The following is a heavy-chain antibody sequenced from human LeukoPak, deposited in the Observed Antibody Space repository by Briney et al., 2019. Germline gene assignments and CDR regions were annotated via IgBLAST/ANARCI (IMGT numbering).Heavy chain of an antibody. J-gene: IGHJ4*02. CDR3: ARDIDHDYSDLYFDY. CDR1: GFTFSSYE. Sequence: GGSLRLSCAASGFTFSSYEMNWVRQAPGKGLEWVSYIDSSGSTIHYADSVKGRFTISRDNAKNSLCLQMNSLRAEDTAVYYCARDIDHDYSDLYFDYWGQGTLVTVSS. CDR2: IDSSGSTI. D-gene: IGHD4-17*01. V-gene: IGHV3-48*03.